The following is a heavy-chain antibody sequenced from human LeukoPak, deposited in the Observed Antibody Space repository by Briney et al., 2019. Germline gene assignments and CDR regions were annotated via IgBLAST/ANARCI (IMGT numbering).Heavy chain of an antibody. V-gene: IGHV1-18*01. Sequence: GASVKVSCKASVYTFTTYGISWVRQAPGQGVEWRGWISAYNGNTKTAQKLQGRVNMTTDTSTSTAYMELRSLRSDDTAVYYCARDRPDYYDSSAYLRGLYSAFGYWGQGTLVTVSS. D-gene: IGHD3-22*01. CDR1: VYTFTTYG. J-gene: IGHJ4*02. CDR3: ARDRPDYYDSSAYLRGLYSAFGY. CDR2: ISAYNGNT.